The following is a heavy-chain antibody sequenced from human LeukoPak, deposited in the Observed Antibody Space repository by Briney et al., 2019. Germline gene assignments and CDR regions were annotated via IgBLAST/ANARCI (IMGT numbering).Heavy chain of an antibody. Sequence: SETLSLTCSVSSGSVSIGTYYWSWIRQPPGKGLEWIGYIWNSGSAKYNPSLKSRVTISVDTSKNQFSLKLSSVTAADTAVYYCAREAAYYNSGSRPIDSWGQGTLVTVSS. V-gene: IGHV4-61*01. CDR2: IWNSGSA. CDR1: SGSVSIGTYY. CDR3: AREAAYYNSGSRPIDS. J-gene: IGHJ4*02. D-gene: IGHD3-10*01.